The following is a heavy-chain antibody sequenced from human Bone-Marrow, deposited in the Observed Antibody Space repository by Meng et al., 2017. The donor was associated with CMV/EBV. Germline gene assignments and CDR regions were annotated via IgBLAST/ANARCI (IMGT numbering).Heavy chain of an antibody. D-gene: IGHD4-11*01. J-gene: IGHJ4*02. CDR3: ARENVYSNYDLRSGTDY. Sequence: ASVKVSCKASGYTFTSYGISWVRQAPGQGLEWMGWISAYNGNTNYAQKLQGRVTMTTDTSTSTVYMELSSLRSEDTAVYYCARENVYSNYDLRSGTDYWGQGTLVTGSS. CDR2: ISAYNGNT. CDR1: GYTFTSYG. V-gene: IGHV1-18*01.